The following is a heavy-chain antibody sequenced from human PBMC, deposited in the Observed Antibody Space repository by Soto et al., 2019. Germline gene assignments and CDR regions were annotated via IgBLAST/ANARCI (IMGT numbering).Heavy chain of an antibody. CDR1: GYTFTNYW. V-gene: IGHV5-51*01. J-gene: IGHJ6*02. CDR2: IYPGDSDT. Sequence: GESLKISCKGSGYTFTNYWIGWVRQMPGKGPEWMGIIYPGDSDTKYNPSFQGQVTISADKSITTTYLQWSSLKASDTAIYYGAASIFYYGMDVWGQGPTVTVSS. CDR3: AASIFYYGMDV.